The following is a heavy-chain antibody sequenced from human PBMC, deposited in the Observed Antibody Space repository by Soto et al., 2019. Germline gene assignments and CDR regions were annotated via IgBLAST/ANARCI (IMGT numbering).Heavy chain of an antibody. Sequence: ASVKVSCKASGGTFSSYAISWVRQAPGQGLEWMGGIIPIFGTANYAQKFQGRVTITADESTSTAYMELSSLRSEDTAVYYCASSAVGPPLFEDYYGMDVWGQGTTVTVSS. J-gene: IGHJ6*02. V-gene: IGHV1-69*13. CDR1: GGTFSSYA. CDR3: ASSAVGPPLFEDYYGMDV. D-gene: IGHD2-21*01. CDR2: IIPIFGTA.